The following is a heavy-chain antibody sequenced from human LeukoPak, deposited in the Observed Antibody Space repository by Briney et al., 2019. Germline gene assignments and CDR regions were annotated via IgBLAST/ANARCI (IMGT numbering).Heavy chain of an antibody. CDR1: GLTLSNYW. D-gene: IGHD3-16*01. V-gene: IGHV3-74*01. CDR2: INNDGSST. Sequence: GGSLRLSCAASGLTLSNYWMHWVRQTPGQGLVWFSCINNDGSSTWYADSVKGRFTISRDSAKNTLYLQMNSLRAEDTAVYYCAKPAQGGWGQGTLVTVSS. CDR3: AKPAQGG. J-gene: IGHJ4*02.